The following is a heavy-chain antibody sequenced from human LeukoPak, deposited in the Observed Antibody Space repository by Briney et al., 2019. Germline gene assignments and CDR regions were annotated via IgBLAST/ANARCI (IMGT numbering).Heavy chain of an antibody. CDR1: GYTFTNHW. D-gene: IGHD4-23*01. J-gene: IGHJ6*03. CDR2: IYPGDSDI. V-gene: IGHV5-51*01. Sequence: GESLKISCKGSGYTFTNHWIGWVRQMPGKGLEWMGIIYPGDSDIRYSPSFRGQVTISADKSISTAYLQWSSLKASDTAMYYCARLSVGIKAAPYYYYYMDVWGKGTTVTVSS. CDR3: ARLSVGIKAAPYYYYYMDV.